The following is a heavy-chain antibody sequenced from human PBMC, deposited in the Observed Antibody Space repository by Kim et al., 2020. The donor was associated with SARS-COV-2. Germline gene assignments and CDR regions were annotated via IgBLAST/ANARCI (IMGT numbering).Heavy chain of an antibody. CDR2: IKSKTGGGTT. CDR1: GFTFSNAW. J-gene: IGHJ4*02. Sequence: GGSLRLSCTASGFTFSNAWMSWVRQAPGKGLEWVGRIKSKTGGGTTDYAAPVKRRFTISRDDSTNTLYLQMNSLKTEDTAVYYCSLRSVDYWGQGTLVTVSS. V-gene: IGHV3-15*01. CDR3: SLRSVDY.